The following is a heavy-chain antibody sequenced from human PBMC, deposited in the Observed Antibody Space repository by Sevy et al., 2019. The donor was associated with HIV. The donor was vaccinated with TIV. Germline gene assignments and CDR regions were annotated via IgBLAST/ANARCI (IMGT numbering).Heavy chain of an antibody. J-gene: IGHJ4*02. D-gene: IGHD2-15*01. Sequence: GGSLRLSCAASGFTFSKYSMSWVRQPPGKGLEWVSTLSFGCGEINHADSVKGRFTISRDNSKNSLYLQMNNLRAEDTAVYYCARAGWTKLHDYWGQGTLVTVSS. V-gene: IGHV3-23*01. CDR3: ARAGWTKLHDY. CDR2: LSFGCGEI. CDR1: GFTFSKYS.